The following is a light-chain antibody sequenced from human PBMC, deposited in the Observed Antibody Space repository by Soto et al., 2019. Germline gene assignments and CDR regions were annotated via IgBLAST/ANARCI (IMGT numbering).Light chain of an antibody. CDR3: QQYNSWA. V-gene: IGKV3-15*01. Sequence: EIVMTQSPATLSVSPGERATLSCRASQSVSSNLAWYQQKPGQAPRLLIYGASTRATGITARFSGSGSGTEFTLTISSLQSEDFAIYYCQQYNSWAFGQGTKVEIK. J-gene: IGKJ1*01. CDR1: QSVSSN. CDR2: GAS.